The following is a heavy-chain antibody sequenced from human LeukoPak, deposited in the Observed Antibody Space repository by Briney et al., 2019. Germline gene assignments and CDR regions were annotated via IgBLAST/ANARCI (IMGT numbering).Heavy chain of an antibody. D-gene: IGHD6-13*01. CDR1: GYTFTSYD. CDR2: MNPNSGNT. V-gene: IGHV1-8*01. J-gene: IGHJ5*02. CDR3: ARGRYSSSWYPAMFDP. Sequence: ASVKVSCKASGYTFTSYDIHWVRQATGQGLEWMGWMNPNSGNTGYAQKFQGRVTMTRNTSISTAYMELSSLRSEDTAVYYCARGRYSSSWYPAMFDPWGQGTLVTVSS.